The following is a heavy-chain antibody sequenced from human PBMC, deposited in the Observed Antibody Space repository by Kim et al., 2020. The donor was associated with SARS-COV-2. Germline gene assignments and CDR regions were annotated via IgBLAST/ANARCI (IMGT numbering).Heavy chain of an antibody. Sequence: SETLSLTCAVYGGSFSGYYWSWIRQPPGKGLEWIGEINHSGSTNYNPSLKSRVTISVDTSKNQFSLKLSSVTAADTAVYYCARGRRRQYGSGSYKRGDYYYYGMDVWGQGTTVTVSS. J-gene: IGHJ6*02. V-gene: IGHV4-34*01. D-gene: IGHD3-10*01. CDR2: INHSGST. CDR1: GGSFSGYY. CDR3: ARGRRRQYGSGSYKRGDYYYYGMDV.